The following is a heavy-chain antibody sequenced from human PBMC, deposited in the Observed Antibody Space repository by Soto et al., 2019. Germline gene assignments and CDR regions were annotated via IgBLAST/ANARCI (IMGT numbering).Heavy chain of an antibody. CDR1: GFVFADYG. D-gene: IGHD2-8*01. J-gene: IGHJ6*02. V-gene: IGHV3-30*18. CDR2: ISFDGTNK. CDR3: AKDTLYPVVSYFYYGLDV. Sequence: PGGSLRLSCGASGFVFADYGVYWVRQAPGKGLEWVAVISFDGTNKFYADSVKGRFTISRDNSNNTLYLQMSSLRTEDTAVYYCAKDTLYPVVSYFYYGLDVWGQGTTVTVSS.